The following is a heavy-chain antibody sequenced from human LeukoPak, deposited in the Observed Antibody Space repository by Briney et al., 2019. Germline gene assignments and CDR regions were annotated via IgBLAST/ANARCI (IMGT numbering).Heavy chain of an antibody. J-gene: IGHJ6*02. CDR3: ARSMDV. CDR1: GSTFSSYW. Sequence: GGSLRLSCVGSGSTFSSYWMNWVRQAPGKGLEWVANINQDGSARYYVDSVKGRFTISRDNAKNSVLLQMNSLRAEDTAVYYCARSMDVWGQGTTVTVSS. V-gene: IGHV3-7*01. CDR2: INQDGSAR.